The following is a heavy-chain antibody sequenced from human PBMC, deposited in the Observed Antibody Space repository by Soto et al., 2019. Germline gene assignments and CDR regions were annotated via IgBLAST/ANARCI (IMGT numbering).Heavy chain of an antibody. CDR2: IYYSGST. V-gene: IGHV4-59*12. Sequence: PWETLSLTCTVSGGSISSYYWSWIRQPPGKGLEWIGYIYYSGSTNYNPSLKSRVTISVDTSKNQFSLKLSSVTAADTAVYYCERGGGFGFNWFDPWGQGTLVTVSS. J-gene: IGHJ5*02. D-gene: IGHD3-10*01. CDR1: GGSISSYY. CDR3: ERGGGFGFNWFDP.